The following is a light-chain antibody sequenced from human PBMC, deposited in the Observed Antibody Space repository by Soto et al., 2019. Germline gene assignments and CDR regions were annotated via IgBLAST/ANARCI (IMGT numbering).Light chain of an antibody. Sequence: EIVLTQSPGTLSLSPGERATLSCRASQSVSSSYLAWYQQKPGQAPRLLIYGASSRATGIPDRFSGGGSGTDFTLTISRLEPEDFAVYICQHYGNLPPFTFGQGTKVEIK. CDR2: GAS. CDR3: QHYGNLPPFT. CDR1: QSVSSSY. V-gene: IGKV3-20*01. J-gene: IGKJ2*01.